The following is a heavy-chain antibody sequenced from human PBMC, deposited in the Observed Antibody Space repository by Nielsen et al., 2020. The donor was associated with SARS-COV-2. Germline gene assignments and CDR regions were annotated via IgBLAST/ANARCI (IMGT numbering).Heavy chain of an antibody. J-gene: IGHJ4*02. Sequence: SETLSLTCTVSGYSINSGYYWGWIRQPPGKGLEWIGNIYHSGSTYYNPSLKSRVTISVDTSKNQFSLKLSSVTAPDTAVYYCARIVGATPFDYWGQGTLVTVSS. V-gene: IGHV4-38-2*02. CDR3: ARIVGATPFDY. CDR1: GYSINSGYY. D-gene: IGHD1-26*01. CDR2: IYHSGST.